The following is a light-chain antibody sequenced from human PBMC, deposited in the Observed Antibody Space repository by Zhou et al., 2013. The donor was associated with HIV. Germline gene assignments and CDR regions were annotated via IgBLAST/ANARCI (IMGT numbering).Light chain of an antibody. CDR3: QSFDSSLSGCV. Sequence: QSVLTQPPSVSGAPGQRVTISCTGSSSNIGALYDVHWYQQLPGTAPKLLIYGNNNRPSGVPDRFSGSKSGTSASLAITGLQAEDEADYYCQSFDSSLSGCVFGGGTKLTVL. V-gene: IGLV1-40*01. CDR1: SSNIGALYD. CDR2: GNN. J-gene: IGLJ3*02.